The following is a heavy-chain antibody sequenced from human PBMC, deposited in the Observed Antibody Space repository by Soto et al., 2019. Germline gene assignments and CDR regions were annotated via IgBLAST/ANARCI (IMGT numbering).Heavy chain of an antibody. V-gene: IGHV1-69*13. CDR1: GRTFSSYS. CDR3: ACTSGYDPCSGGSCYPSYGMDV. CDR2: IIPLFVTA. Sequence: SVKVSCKASGRTFSSYSTSWVRQAPGQGLEWMGGIIPLFVTANYAQKFQGRVTITADESTSTAYMEMSSLRSEDTAVYYCACTSGYDPCSGGSCYPSYGMDVWGQGTTVTVSS. J-gene: IGHJ6*02. D-gene: IGHD2-15*01.